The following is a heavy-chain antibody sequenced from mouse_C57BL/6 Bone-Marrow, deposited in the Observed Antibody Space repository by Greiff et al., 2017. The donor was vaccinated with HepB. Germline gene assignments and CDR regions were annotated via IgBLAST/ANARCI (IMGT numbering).Heavy chain of an antibody. J-gene: IGHJ1*03. CDR1: GYSFTDYN. V-gene: IGHV1-39*01. CDR2: INPNYGTT. D-gene: IGHD1-1*01. Sequence: LQESGPELVKPGASVKISCKASGYSFTDYNMNWVKQSNGKSLEWIGVINPNYGTTSYNQKFKGKATLTVDQSSSTAYMQLNSLTSEDSAVYYCARTITTVSYWYFDVWGTGTTVTVSS. CDR3: ARTITTVSYWYFDV.